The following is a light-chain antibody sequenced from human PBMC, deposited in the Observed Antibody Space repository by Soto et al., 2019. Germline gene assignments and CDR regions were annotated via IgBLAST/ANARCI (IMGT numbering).Light chain of an antibody. CDR2: LGS. CDR1: QSLLHSNGYNY. J-gene: IGKJ1*01. Sequence: DIVMTQSPLSLPVTPGEPSSISCRSSQSLLHSNGYNYLDWYLQKPGQSPQLLIYLGSNRASGVPDRFSGSGSGTDFTLTISRLEPEDFAVYYCQQYGSIPRTFGQGTKVDI. CDR3: QQYGSIPRT. V-gene: IGKV2-28*01.